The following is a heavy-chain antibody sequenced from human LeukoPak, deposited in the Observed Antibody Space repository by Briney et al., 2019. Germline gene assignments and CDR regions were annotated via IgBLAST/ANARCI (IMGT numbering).Heavy chain of an antibody. Sequence: GGSLRLSCAASGFTFDDYAMHWVRQAPGKGLEWVSLISWDGGSTYYADSVKGRFTISRDNSKNSLYLQMNSLRTEDTALYYCAKALVWLQLSGPFDYWGQGTLVTVSS. CDR2: ISWDGGST. CDR1: GFTFDDYA. J-gene: IGHJ4*02. D-gene: IGHD5-24*01. V-gene: IGHV3-43D*03. CDR3: AKALVWLQLSGPFDY.